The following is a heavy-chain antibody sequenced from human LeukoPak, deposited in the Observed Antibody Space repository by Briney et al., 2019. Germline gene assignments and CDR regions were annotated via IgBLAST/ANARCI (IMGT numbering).Heavy chain of an antibody. D-gene: IGHD5/OR15-5a*01. CDR2: IKSKTDGGTT. CDR1: GFTFSNAW. J-gene: IGHJ3*02. Sequence: GGSLRLSCAASGFTFSNAWMSWVRQAPGKGLEWVCRIKSKTDGGTTDYAAPVKGRFTISRDDSKNTLYLQMNSLKTEDTAVYYCTTVSRVYGAFDIWGQGTMVTVSS. V-gene: IGHV3-15*01. CDR3: TTVSRVYGAFDI.